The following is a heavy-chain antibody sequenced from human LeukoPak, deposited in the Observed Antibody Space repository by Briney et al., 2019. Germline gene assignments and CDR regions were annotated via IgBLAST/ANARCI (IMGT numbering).Heavy chain of an antibody. CDR1: GSTFSSYG. CDR2: ISSISDTI. J-gene: IGHJ4*02. CDR3: AREWDF. V-gene: IGHV3-48*01. Sequence: GGSLRLSCAASGSTFSSYGMNWVRQTPGKGLEWVSHISSISDTIKYVDSVKGRFTISRDNDKNSVYLQMNSLRAEDTAVYYCAREWDFWGQGTLVTVSS.